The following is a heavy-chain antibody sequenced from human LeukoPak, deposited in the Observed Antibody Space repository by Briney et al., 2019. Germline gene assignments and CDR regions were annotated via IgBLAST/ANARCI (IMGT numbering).Heavy chain of an antibody. D-gene: IGHD2-15*01. V-gene: IGHV4-38-2*01. J-gene: IGHJ4*02. CDR3: AGLFCGVSGGSREEHTFDY. Sequence: SETLSLTCAVSGYSISSGYYWGWIRPPPGKGLEWIGSIYHSGSTYYNPSLKSRVTISVDTSKNQFSLKLSSVTAAGTAVYYCAGLFCGVSGGSREEHTFDYWGQGTLVTVSS. CDR1: GYSISSGYY. CDR2: IYHSGST.